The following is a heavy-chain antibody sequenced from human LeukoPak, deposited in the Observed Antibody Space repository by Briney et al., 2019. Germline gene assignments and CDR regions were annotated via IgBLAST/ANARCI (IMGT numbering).Heavy chain of an antibody. CDR2: IYSGGST. CDR3: AREAVTRNYFDY. Sequence: GGSLRLSCAASGFTVSSNYMNWVRQAPGKGLEWVSIIYSGGSTYYADSVKGRFTISRDNSKNTLYLQMNSLRAEDTAVYYCAREAVTRNYFDYWGQGTLVTVSS. D-gene: IGHD4-17*01. J-gene: IGHJ4*02. V-gene: IGHV3-53*01. CDR1: GFTVSSNY.